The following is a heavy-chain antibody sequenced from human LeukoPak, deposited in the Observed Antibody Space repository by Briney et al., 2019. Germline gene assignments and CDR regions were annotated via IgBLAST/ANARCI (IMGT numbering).Heavy chain of an antibody. D-gene: IGHD6-13*01. V-gene: IGHV3-21*01. Sequence: TGGSLRLSCAASGFTFSNYNINWVRQAPGKGLEWASSISSRGSYIYYADSVKGRFAISADNAMNSLYLQMNSLRAEDTAVYYCARGYSSSWYDLYYFDYWGQGTLVTVSS. CDR2: ISSRGSYI. CDR3: ARGYSSSWYDLYYFDY. J-gene: IGHJ4*02. CDR1: GFTFSNYN.